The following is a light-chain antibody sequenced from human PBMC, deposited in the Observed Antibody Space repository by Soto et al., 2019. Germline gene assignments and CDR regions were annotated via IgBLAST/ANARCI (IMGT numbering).Light chain of an antibody. CDR3: SSYTSSATWV. Sequence: QSALTQPASVSGSPGQSITISCTGTSSDVGGYNCVSWYQQHPGKAPKLMVYEVSNRPSGVSNRFSGFKSGNTASLTISGLQTEDEADYYCSSYTSSATWVFGGGTKVTVL. CDR1: SSDVGGYNC. CDR2: EVS. J-gene: IGLJ3*02. V-gene: IGLV2-14*01.